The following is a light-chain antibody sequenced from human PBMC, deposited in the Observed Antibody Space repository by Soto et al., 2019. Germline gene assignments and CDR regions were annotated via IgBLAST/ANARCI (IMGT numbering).Light chain of an antibody. Sequence: EIVLTQSPGTLSLSPGERATLSCRASQSVSSYLAWYQQKPGQAPRLLIYGASSRATGIPDRFSGSGSGPDFTLTISSLEPEDFAVYYCQLSQQRSDWPPITFGQGTRLEIK. CDR1: QSVSSY. CDR2: GAS. V-gene: IGKV3-11*01. J-gene: IGKJ5*01. CDR3: QLSQQRSDWPPIT.